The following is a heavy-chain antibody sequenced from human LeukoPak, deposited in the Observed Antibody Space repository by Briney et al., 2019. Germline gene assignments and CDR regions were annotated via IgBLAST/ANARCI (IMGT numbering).Heavy chain of an antibody. D-gene: IGHD3-9*01. Sequence: IPSETLSLTCTVSGGSISSYYWSWIRQPPGKGLEWIGYIYYSGSTNYNPSLKSRVTISVKTSKNQFSLKLRSVTAADTAVYYCARVTGYTIEDYFDYWGQGTLVTVSS. CDR2: IYYSGST. CDR3: ARVTGYTIEDYFDY. J-gene: IGHJ4*02. CDR1: GGSISSYY. V-gene: IGHV4-59*01.